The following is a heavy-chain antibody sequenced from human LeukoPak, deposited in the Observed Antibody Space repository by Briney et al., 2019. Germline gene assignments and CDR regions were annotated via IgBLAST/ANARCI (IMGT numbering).Heavy chain of an antibody. CDR1: GGTFSSYA. V-gene: IGHV1-69*06. CDR3: ARPVVPAARYYMDV. CDR2: IIPIFGTA. D-gene: IGHD2-2*01. J-gene: IGHJ6*03. Sequence: ASVKVSCKASGGTFSSYAISWVRQAPGQGLEWMGGIIPIFGTANYAQKFQGRVTITADKSTSTAYMELSSLRSEDTAVYYCARPVVPAARYYMDVWGKGTTVTVSS.